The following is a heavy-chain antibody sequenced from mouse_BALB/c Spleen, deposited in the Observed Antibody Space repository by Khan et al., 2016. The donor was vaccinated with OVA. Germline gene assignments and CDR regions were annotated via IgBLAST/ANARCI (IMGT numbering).Heavy chain of an antibody. CDR2: IYPSDSYI. Sequence: QVQLQQPGTELVRPGASVKLSCKASGYTFTNSWINWVKQRPGQGLEWIGNIYPSDSYINYNQKFRDKATLTVDKSSTTAYMHLSSPTSEDCAVSYGTREWVVGSSFAYWGQGTLVTVSA. V-gene: IGHV1-69*02. D-gene: IGHD1-3*01. CDR1: GYTFTNSW. J-gene: IGHJ3*01. CDR3: TREWVVGSSFAY.